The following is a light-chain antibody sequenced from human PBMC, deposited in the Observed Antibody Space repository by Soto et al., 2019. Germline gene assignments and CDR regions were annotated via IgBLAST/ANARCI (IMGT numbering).Light chain of an antibody. Sequence: DIVMTQSPLSLPVTPGEPASISCRSSQSLRHANGYNYLDWYLQKPGQSPQLLIYLGSNRASRVPDRFSGSGSGTDFTLEISRVEAEDVGLYYCMQALQTPLYTCGQGTKLEIK. CDR2: LGS. CDR1: QSLRHANGYNY. V-gene: IGKV2-28*01. J-gene: IGKJ2*01. CDR3: MQALQTPLYT.